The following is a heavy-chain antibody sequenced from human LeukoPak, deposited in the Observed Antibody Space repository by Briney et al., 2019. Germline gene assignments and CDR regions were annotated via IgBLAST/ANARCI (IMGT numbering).Heavy chain of an antibody. D-gene: IGHD2-2*01. Sequence: SETLSLTCSVSGGXISSSSYYWGWIRQPPGKGLEWLASIYYSGTTYCNPSLKSRITMSVDTSKNQFSLKLSSVTAADTAVYYCASRVVPAAFGYWGQGTLVTVSS. CDR3: ASRVVPAAFGY. CDR2: IYYSGTT. J-gene: IGHJ4*02. CDR1: GGXISSSSYY. V-gene: IGHV4-39*01.